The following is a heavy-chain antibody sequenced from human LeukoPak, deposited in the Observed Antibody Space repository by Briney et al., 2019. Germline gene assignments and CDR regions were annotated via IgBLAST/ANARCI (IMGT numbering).Heavy chain of an antibody. D-gene: IGHD5-12*01. Sequence: PGGSLRLSCAASGFTFYTYAMTWVRQAPGKGLEWVSYISSSGSTIYYADSVKGRFTISRDNAKNSLYLQMNSLRAEDTAVYYCARAGGYVFDYFDYWGQGTLVTVSS. J-gene: IGHJ4*02. CDR3: ARAGGYVFDYFDY. CDR2: ISSSGSTI. CDR1: GFTFYTYA. V-gene: IGHV3-48*04.